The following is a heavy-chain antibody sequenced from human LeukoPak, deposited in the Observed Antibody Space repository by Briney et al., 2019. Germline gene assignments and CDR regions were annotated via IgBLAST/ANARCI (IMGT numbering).Heavy chain of an antibody. Sequence: GGSLRLSCAASGFTFSNYWMTWVRQAPGKGLEWVANINQDGSEKYYVDSVKGRFTISRDNAKNSLYLQMNSLRAEDTAVYYCARDLRCLDYWGQGTLVTVSS. V-gene: IGHV3-7*01. CDR3: ARDLRCLDY. D-gene: IGHD4-17*01. J-gene: IGHJ4*02. CDR1: GFTFSNYW. CDR2: INQDGSEK.